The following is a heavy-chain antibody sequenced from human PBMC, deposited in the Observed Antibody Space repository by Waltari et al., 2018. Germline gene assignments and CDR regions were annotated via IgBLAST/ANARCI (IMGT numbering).Heavy chain of an antibody. CDR1: GDSITNNLYY. CDR3: ARFCSNTICYATVDY. Sequence: QLQVQESGPGLVKPPETLSLTCTVSGDSITNNLYYWGWTRQPPGKGLEWIGIFYYGGNTYYNPSLKSRVTISVDASKNQFSLEVTSVTAADTAVYYCARFCSNTICYATVDYWGQGTLVTVSS. CDR2: FYYGGNT. V-gene: IGHV4-39*01. D-gene: IGHD2-2*01. J-gene: IGHJ4*02.